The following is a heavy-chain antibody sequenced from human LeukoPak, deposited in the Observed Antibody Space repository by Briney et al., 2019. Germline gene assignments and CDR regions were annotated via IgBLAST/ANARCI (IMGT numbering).Heavy chain of an antibody. J-gene: IGHJ4*02. Sequence: PGESLQISCHASGYSFTTYWIGRVRQMPGKGLEWMGVINPDDSTTKYSPSFQGQVTISADKSINTAYLQWSSLKASDAAIYYCARSEGYCSTARCYTLYYFDSWGQGTLVTVSS. CDR3: ARSEGYCSTARCYTLYYFDS. CDR2: INPDDSTT. D-gene: IGHD2-2*02. CDR1: GYSFTTYW. V-gene: IGHV5-51*01.